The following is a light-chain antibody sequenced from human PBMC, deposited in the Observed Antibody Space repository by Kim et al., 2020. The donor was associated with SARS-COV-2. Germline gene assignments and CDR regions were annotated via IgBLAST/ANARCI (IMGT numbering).Light chain of an antibody. CDR3: QGWHSSSDHRVV. CDR1: SIGSKS. V-gene: IGLV3-21*04. J-gene: IGLJ2*01. CDR2: YDS. Sequence: VSVAPGKTARITCGGNSIGSKSVHWYQQKPGQAPVLVISYDSDRPSGIPERYSGSNSGNTATLTISRVEVGDEADFYCQGWHSSSDHRVVFGGGTQLTVL.